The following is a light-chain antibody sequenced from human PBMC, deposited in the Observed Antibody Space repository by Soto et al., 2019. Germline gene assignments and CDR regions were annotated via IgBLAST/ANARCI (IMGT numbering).Light chain of an antibody. J-gene: IGLJ2*01. CDR3: AAWDDSLNVVL. Sequence: QSVLTQPPSASGTPGQRVTIPCSGSSSNIGSHTVNWYHQLPGTAPTVLNYGNNQRPSGVPDRFSGSKSGTSASLGISGLQSEDEGDYYFAAWDDSLNVVLFGGGTKLIVL. CDR2: GNN. CDR1: SSNIGSHT. V-gene: IGLV1-44*01.